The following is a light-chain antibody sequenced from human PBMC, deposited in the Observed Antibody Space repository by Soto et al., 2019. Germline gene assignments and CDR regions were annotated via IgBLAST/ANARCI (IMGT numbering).Light chain of an antibody. V-gene: IGLV1-44*01. CDR1: SSNIGSNA. CDR3: AAWDDSLNGVV. Sequence: QPVLTQPPSASGTPGQRVTISCSGSSSNIGSNAVNWYQLLPGTAPKLLMYSNNQRPSGVPDRFSGSKSGTSGSLAISGLQSEDEADYYCAAWDDSLNGVVFGGGTQLTVL. CDR2: SNN. J-gene: IGLJ2*01.